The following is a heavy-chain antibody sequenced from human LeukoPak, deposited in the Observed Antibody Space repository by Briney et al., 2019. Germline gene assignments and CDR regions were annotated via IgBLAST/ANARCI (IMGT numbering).Heavy chain of an antibody. Sequence: GGSLRLSCAASGFTFSSYEMNWVRQAPGKGLEWVSYISSSGSTIYYADSVKGRFTISRDNAKNSLFLQMNNLSPDDTAVYFCARDPYSGNYGNYYYYYMDVWGQGTMVTVSS. CDR2: ISSSGSTI. V-gene: IGHV3-48*03. CDR1: GFTFSSYE. CDR3: ARDPYSGNYGNYYYYYMDV. J-gene: IGHJ6*03. D-gene: IGHD1-26*01.